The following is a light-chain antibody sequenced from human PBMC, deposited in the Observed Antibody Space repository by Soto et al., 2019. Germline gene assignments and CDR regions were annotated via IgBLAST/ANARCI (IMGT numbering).Light chain of an antibody. V-gene: IGLV2-14*01. J-gene: IGLJ1*01. CDR3: SSYTSSSLYV. CDR2: DVS. CDR1: SSDVGGYNY. Sequence: ELTQAASVSGSPGQSSTISCTGTSSDVGGYNYVSWYQQHPGKAPKLMIYDVSNQPSGVSNRFSGSKSGNTASLTISGLQAEDEADYYCSSYTSSSLYVFGTGTKVTVL.